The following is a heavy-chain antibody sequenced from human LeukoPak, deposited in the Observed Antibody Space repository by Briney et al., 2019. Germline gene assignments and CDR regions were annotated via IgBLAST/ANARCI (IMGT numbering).Heavy chain of an antibody. CDR2: INTYTGNP. CDR1: GYTFTSYS. J-gene: IGHJ5*02. Sequence: ASEKVSCKASGYTFTSYSINWVRQAPGQGPELMGWINTYTGNPTYAQGFTGRFVFSSDTSVTTAYLQITGLKAEDTAVYYCARDSGSGLNWFDPWGQGTLVTVSS. CDR3: ARDSGSGLNWFDP. V-gene: IGHV7-4-1*02. D-gene: IGHD3-10*01.